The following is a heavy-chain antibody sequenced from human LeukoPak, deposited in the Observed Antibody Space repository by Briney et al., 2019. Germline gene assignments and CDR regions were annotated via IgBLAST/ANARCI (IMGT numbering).Heavy chain of an antibody. CDR1: GFTFSSYS. Sequence: GGSLRLSCAASGFTFSSYSMNWVRQAPGKGLEWVSYISSSSSTIYYADSVKGRFTISRDNAKNSLYLQMNNLRAEDTAVYYCARDFIHRSGEAGYWGQGTLVTVSS. CDR3: ARDFIHRSGEAGY. V-gene: IGHV3-48*04. J-gene: IGHJ4*02. CDR2: ISSSSSTI. D-gene: IGHD3-22*01.